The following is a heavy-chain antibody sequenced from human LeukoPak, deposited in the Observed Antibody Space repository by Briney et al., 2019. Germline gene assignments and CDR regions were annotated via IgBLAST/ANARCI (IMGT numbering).Heavy chain of an antibody. Sequence: GGPLRLSCAASGFTFSSYAMSWVRQAPGKGLDWVSAISGSGGSTYYGDSVNGRFTISRDISRDTLHLQMNSLRAEDTAVYYCAKGYYDYVWGSYYFDYWGQGTLVTVSS. V-gene: IGHV3-23*01. CDR1: GFTFSSYA. J-gene: IGHJ4*02. CDR3: AKGYYDYVWGSYYFDY. D-gene: IGHD3-16*01. CDR2: ISGSGGST.